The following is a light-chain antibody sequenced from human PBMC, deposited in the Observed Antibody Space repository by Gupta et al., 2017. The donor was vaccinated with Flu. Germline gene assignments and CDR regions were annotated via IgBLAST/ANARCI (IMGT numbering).Light chain of an antibody. CDR3: VQSLQLPVT. CDR1: QSRRESDGKNY. Sequence: VKPGQPASISCKSSQSRRESDGKNYLYWYLQRPGQPTHLLIFEGSNRGSGVPDRFSGSGSVTDFTLTISRVEAEDVGVYYCVQSLQLPVTVGGGTRVEIK. V-gene: IGKV2D-29*01. J-gene: IGKJ4*01. CDR2: EGS.